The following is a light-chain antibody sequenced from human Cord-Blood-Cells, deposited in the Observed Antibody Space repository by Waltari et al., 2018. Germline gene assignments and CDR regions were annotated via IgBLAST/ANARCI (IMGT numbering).Light chain of an antibody. CDR1: QGVSSY. Sequence: EIVLTQSPATLSLSPGERATLSCRASQGVSSYLAWYQQKPGQAPRLLIYDASNRATGIPARFSGSGPGTDFTLTISSLEPEDFAVYYCQQRSNLPFGQGTRLEIK. V-gene: IGKV3D-11*01. CDR2: DAS. CDR3: QQRSNLP. J-gene: IGKJ5*01.